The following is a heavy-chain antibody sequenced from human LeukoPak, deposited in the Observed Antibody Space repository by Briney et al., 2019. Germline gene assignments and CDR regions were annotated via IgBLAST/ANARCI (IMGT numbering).Heavy chain of an antibody. CDR3: ASEYYYDRSGANAFDI. CDR1: GYTFIDCY. D-gene: IGHD3-22*01. J-gene: IGHJ3*02. Sequence: ASVKVSCKASGYTFIDCYIHWVRQAPGQGLEWMGWINPKSGDTKYAPKFQGRVTMTRDTSISTAYMDVSSLRYDGTAVYYCASEYYYDRSGANAFDIWGQGTMVTVS. CDR2: INPKSGDT. V-gene: IGHV1-2*02.